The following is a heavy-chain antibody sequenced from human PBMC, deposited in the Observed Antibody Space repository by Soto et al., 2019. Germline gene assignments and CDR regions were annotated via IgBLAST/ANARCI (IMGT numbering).Heavy chain of an antibody. CDR2: IIPIFGTA. J-gene: IGHJ4*02. D-gene: IGHD3-22*01. CDR3: ARVSSSLRTGYYDSSGYKAPFDY. CDR1: GGTFSSYA. Sequence: ASVKVSCKASGGTFSSYAISWVRQAPGQGLEWMGGIIPIFGTANYAQKFQGRVTITADESTSTAYMELSSLRSEDTAVYYCARVSSSLRTGYYDSSGYKAPFDYWGQGTLVTVSS. V-gene: IGHV1-69*13.